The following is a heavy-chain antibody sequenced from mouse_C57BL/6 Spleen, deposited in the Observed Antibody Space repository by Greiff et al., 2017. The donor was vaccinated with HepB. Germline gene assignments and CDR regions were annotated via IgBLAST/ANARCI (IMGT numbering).Heavy chain of an antibody. CDR2: IYPGDGDT. CDR1: GYAFSSSW. CDR3: ARGTGYGSRDYYAMDY. J-gene: IGHJ4*01. D-gene: IGHD1-1*01. V-gene: IGHV1-82*01. Sequence: QVQLQQSGPELVKPGASVKISCKASGYAFSSSWMNWVKQRPGKGLEWIGRIYPGDGDTNYNGKFKGKATLTADKSSSTAYMQLSSLTSEDSAVYFCARGTGYGSRDYYAMDYWGQGTSVTVSS.